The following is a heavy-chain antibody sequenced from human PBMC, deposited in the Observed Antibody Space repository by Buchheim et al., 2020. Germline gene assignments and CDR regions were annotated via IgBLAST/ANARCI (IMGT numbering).Heavy chain of an antibody. CDR2: IYHSGSN. V-gene: IGHV4-4*02. J-gene: IGHJ4*02. Sequence: QVQLQESGPGLVKPSGTLSLTCAVSGGSISSSNWWSWVRQPPGEGLEWIGEIYHSGSNNYNPSLKSRVTISVDKSNNQFSLKLSSVTAADTAVYYCARDPFHYYDSSGRFDYWGQGTL. CDR1: GGSISSSNW. CDR3: ARDPFHYYDSSGRFDY. D-gene: IGHD3-22*01.